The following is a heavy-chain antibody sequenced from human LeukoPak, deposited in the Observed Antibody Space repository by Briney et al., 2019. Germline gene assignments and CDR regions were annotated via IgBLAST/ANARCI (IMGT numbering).Heavy chain of an antibody. CDR3: AKDRTGMLLIVVVTSFDY. Sequence: PGGSLRLSCAASGFTFSSYAMSWVRQAPGKGLEWVSAISGSGGSTYYADSVKGRFTISRDNSKNTLYLQMNSLRAEDTAVYYCAKDRTGMLLIVVVTSFDYWGQGTLVTVSS. D-gene: IGHD3-22*01. V-gene: IGHV3-23*01. CDR1: GFTFSSYA. CDR2: ISGSGGST. J-gene: IGHJ4*02.